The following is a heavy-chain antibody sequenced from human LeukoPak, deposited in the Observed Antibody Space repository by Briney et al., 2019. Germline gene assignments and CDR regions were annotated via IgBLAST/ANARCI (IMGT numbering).Heavy chain of an antibody. CDR3: ASSPALSF. D-gene: IGHD2-15*01. V-gene: IGHV1-18*04. CDR1: GYTFSSYG. J-gene: IGHJ4*03. Sequence: ASVKVSCKASGYTFSSYGISWVRQAPGQGLEWMGWIIPNNGETNYAQKFQGRVTITPDKSTSTAYMELSSLRSEERAGYYCASSPALSFWGEKTQVTVSS. CDR2: IIPNNGET.